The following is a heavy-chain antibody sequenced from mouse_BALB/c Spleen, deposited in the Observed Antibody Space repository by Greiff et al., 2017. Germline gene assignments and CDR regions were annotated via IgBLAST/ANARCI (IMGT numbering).Heavy chain of an antibody. V-gene: IGHV2-6-7*01. CDR3: ARYYYGKPYYYAMDY. Sequence: VQLQQSGPGLVAPSQSLSITCTVSGFSLTGYGVNWVRQPPGKGLEWLGMIWGDGSTDYNSALKSRLSISKDNSKSQVFLKMNSLQTDDTAKYYAARYYYGKPYYYAMDYWGQGTSVTVSS. D-gene: IGHD2-1*01. CDR1: GFSLTGYG. CDR2: IWGDGST. J-gene: IGHJ4*01.